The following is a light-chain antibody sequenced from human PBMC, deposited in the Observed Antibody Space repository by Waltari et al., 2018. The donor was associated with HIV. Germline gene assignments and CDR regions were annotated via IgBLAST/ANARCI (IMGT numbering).Light chain of an antibody. V-gene: IGKV3D-20*01. CDR3: QQYGSSPIT. J-gene: IGKJ5*01. CDR1: QSVRSNY. CDR2: DAS. Sequence: EIVLTQSPATLSLSPGERATLSCGASQSVRSNYLAWYQQKPCRAPRFLISDASSRSTCIPDRFSGSGSGTDFTLTISRLEPEDFAVYYCQQYGSSPITFGQGTRLEIK.